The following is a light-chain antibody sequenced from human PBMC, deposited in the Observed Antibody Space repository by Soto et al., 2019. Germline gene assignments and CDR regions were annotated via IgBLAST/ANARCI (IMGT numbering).Light chain of an antibody. J-gene: IGLJ2*01. CDR2: DVT. Sequence: QSALTQPASVSGSLGQSITISCTGTRSDVGGYNFVSWYQQHPGKVPKLMIYDVTIRPSGVSDRFSGSKSGNTASLTISGLQAEDEADYYCSSYTSSTTVVFGGGTKLTVL. CDR3: SSYTSSTTVV. CDR1: RSDVGGYNF. V-gene: IGLV2-14*01.